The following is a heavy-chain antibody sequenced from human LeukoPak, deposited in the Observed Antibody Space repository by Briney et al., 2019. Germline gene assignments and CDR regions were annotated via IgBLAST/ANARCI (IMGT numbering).Heavy chain of an antibody. V-gene: IGHV1-69*10. CDR2: IIPILGIA. J-gene: IGHJ4*02. Sequence: SVKVSFKASGGTFSSYAISWVRQAPGQGLEWMGGIIPILGIANYAQKFQGRVTITADKSTSTAYMELSSLRSEDTAVYYCASDLPDRWLQPNYFDYWGQGTLVTVSS. CDR1: GGTFSSYA. D-gene: IGHD5-24*01. CDR3: ASDLPDRWLQPNYFDY.